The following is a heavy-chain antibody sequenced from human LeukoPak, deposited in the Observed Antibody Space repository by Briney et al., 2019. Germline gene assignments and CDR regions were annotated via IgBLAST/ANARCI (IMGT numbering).Heavy chain of an antibody. V-gene: IGHV4-39*06. CDR3: ATIWTSATVTTYGILRH. CDR2: IYYSGST. D-gene: IGHD4-17*01. CDR1: GCSISSSSYY. J-gene: IGHJ4*02. Sequence: KPSETLSLTCTVSGCSISSSSYYWGWMRQPPGKGLEWIGSIYYSGSTYSNPSLKRRVTTSVDTSKKQFPLKLSTVTAADTALYYCATIWTSATVTTYGILRHWGQGTLVTVSS.